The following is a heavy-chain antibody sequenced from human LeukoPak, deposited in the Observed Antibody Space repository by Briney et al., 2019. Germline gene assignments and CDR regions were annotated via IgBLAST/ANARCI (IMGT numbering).Heavy chain of an antibody. CDR1: GGSFSGYY. V-gene: IGHV4-34*01. D-gene: IGHD5-18*01. Sequence: PSETLSLTCAVYGGSFSGYYWSWIRQPPGKGLEWIGEINHSGSTNYNPSLKSRVTTSVDTSKNQFSLKLSSVTAADTAVYYCARGRGYSYGFADYWGQGTLVTVSS. CDR3: ARGRGYSYGFADY. CDR2: INHSGST. J-gene: IGHJ4*02.